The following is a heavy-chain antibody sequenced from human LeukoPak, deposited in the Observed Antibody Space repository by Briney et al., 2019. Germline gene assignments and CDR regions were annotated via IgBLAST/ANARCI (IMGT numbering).Heavy chain of an antibody. V-gene: IGHV4-59*01. Sequence: SETLSLTCTVSGGSIRSYYWSWIRQPPGKGLEWIGYIDYSGSINYNPSLKSRVTISVDTSKNQFSLKLSSVTAADTAVYYCARARNYYDSSDYYYEGDAFDIWGQGTMVTVSS. D-gene: IGHD3-22*01. CDR1: GGSIRSYY. J-gene: IGHJ3*02. CDR2: IDYSGSI. CDR3: ARARNYYDSSDYYYEGDAFDI.